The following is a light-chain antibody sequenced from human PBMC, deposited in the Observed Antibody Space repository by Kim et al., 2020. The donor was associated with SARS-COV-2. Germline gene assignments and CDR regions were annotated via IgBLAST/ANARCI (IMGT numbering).Light chain of an antibody. CDR3: SSYTSSSVV. CDR1: SSDVGGYNY. J-gene: IGLJ2*01. Sequence: GRSIAITCKGTSSDVGGYNYVSWYQEHPGKAPKLMIEDVSNRPAGVSNRFSGSKSGNTASLTISGIQAEDEADYYCSSYTSSSVVFGGGTQLTVL. V-gene: IGLV2-14*03. CDR2: DVS.